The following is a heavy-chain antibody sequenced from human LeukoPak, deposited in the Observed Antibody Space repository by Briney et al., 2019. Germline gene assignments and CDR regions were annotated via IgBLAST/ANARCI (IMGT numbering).Heavy chain of an antibody. CDR2: IDPSGDST. J-gene: IGHJ4*02. CDR1: GYTFTNHY. CDR3: ARGSSGSYVNYFDY. D-gene: IGHD1-26*01. V-gene: IGHV1-46*01. Sequence: ASVKVSCKASGYTFTNHYIHWVRQAPGQGLEWMGLIDPSGDSTSYAQRFKGRVTVARDMSTSTVYMELSGLRSDDAAVYYCARGSSGSYVNYFDYWGQGTLVTVSS.